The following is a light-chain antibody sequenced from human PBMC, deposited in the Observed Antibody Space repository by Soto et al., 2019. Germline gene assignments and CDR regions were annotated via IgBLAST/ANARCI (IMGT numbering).Light chain of an antibody. Sequence: EIVLTQSPGTLSLSPGERATLSCRASQSVSSNLAWYQQKPGQAPRLIIYGASTRATGVPARFSGSGSGTEFTLTITSLQSEDFAVYYCQQYGSSPLTFGQGTKVDIK. J-gene: IGKJ1*01. CDR1: QSVSSN. CDR2: GAS. CDR3: QQYGSSPLT. V-gene: IGKV3-15*01.